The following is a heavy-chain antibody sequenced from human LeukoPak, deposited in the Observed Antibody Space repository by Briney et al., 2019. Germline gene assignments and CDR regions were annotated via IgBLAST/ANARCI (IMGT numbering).Heavy chain of an antibody. CDR2: IYYSGST. CDR1: GGFISSSSYY. V-gene: IGHV4-39*07. Sequence: SETLSLTCTVSGGFISSSSYYWGWIRQPPGKGLEWIGNIYYSGSTYYNPSLKSRVTISVDTSKNQFSLKLSSVTAADTAVYYCARDAGSWYAHYYMDVWGKGTTVTISS. CDR3: ARDAGSWYAHYYMDV. D-gene: IGHD6-13*01. J-gene: IGHJ6*03.